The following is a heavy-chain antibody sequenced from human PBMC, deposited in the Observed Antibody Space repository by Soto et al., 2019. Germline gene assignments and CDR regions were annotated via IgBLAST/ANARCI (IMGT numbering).Heavy chain of an antibody. CDR3: ARGVGRSSWTSFDS. V-gene: IGHV4-4*07. J-gene: IGHJ4*02. CDR2: IYISENT. D-gene: IGHD6-13*01. CDR1: GGPISSDY. Sequence: SETLSLTCTASGGPISSDYWSWIRQPAGKGLEWIGRIYISENTHYNPSLRSRVSMSLDTSKNQLSLNLSSVTAADTAVYYCARGVGRSSWTSFDSWGQGTLVTVSS.